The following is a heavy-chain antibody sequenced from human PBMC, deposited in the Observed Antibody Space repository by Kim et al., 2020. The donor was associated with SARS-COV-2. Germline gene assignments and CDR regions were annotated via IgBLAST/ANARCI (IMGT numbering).Heavy chain of an antibody. J-gene: IGHJ4*02. Sequence: GESLKISCKGSGYSFTSYWIGWVRQMPGKGLEWMGIIYPGDSDTRYSPSFQGQVTISADKSISTAYLQWSSLKASDTAMYYCATRSYYYGSGSYRSPEYYFDYWGQGTLVTVSS. V-gene: IGHV5-51*01. CDR1: GYSFTSYW. CDR3: ATRSYYYGSGSYRSPEYYFDY. D-gene: IGHD3-10*01. CDR2: IYPGDSDT.